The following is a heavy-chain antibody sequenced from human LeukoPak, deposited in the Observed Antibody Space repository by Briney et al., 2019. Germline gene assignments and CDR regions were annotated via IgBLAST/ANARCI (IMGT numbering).Heavy chain of an antibody. J-gene: IGHJ4*02. CDR1: GGSISGYY. CDR2: ISNGGSS. Sequence: SETLSLTCTVSGGSISGYYGSWVRQPPGKGLEWIGYISNGGSSSYNPSLKSRGTMSVDTSKRQFSLNLTSVTAADTAVYYCAGAQRGYTHGYLGGGYFDYWGQGSLVTVSS. V-gene: IGHV4-59*12. D-gene: IGHD5-18*01. CDR3: AGAQRGYTHGYLGGGYFDY.